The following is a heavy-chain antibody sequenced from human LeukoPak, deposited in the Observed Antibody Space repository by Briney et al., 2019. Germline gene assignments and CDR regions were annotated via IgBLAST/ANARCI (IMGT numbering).Heavy chain of an antibody. V-gene: IGHV4-39*01. CDR1: GGSIRSSTYY. CDR2: IYYNGVT. D-gene: IGHD3-22*01. Sequence: SETLSLTCTVSGGSIRSSTYYWGWIRQPPGKGLEGIGTIYYNGVTYYNPSLKSRVTISVDTSKNQFSLKLSSVTAADTAVYYCARHDSSGPYNAFDIWGQGTMVIVSS. CDR3: ARHDSSGPYNAFDI. J-gene: IGHJ3*02.